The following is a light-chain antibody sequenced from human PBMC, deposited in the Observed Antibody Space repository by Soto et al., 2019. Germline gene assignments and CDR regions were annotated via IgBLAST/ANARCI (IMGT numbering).Light chain of an antibody. CDR1: SSNVGSYNL. CDR2: EAS. Sequence: QSALTQPASVSGSPGQSITISCTGTSSNVGSYNLVSWYQQHPGEAPKLMIFEASKRPSGVSNRVSGSKSGNTASLTISGLQAEDEADYYCCSYAGGDTMIFGGGTKLTVL. CDR3: CSYAGGDTMI. V-gene: IGLV2-23*01. J-gene: IGLJ2*01.